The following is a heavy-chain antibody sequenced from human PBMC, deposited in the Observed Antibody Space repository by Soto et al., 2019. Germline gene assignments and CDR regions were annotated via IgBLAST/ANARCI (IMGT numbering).Heavy chain of an antibody. D-gene: IGHD3-10*01. CDR1: GYSFTSYW. V-gene: IGHV5-51*01. J-gene: IGHJ6*01. Sequence: GESLKISCKGSGYSFTSYWIGWVRQMPGKGLEWMGIIYPGDSDTRYSPSFQGQVTISADKSISTAYLQWRSLKASDTAMNYFARHAFYGSGSYFSHSYSYGMDVGGGGPVSPSP. CDR3: ARHAFYGSGSYFSHSYSYGMDV. CDR2: IYPGDSDT.